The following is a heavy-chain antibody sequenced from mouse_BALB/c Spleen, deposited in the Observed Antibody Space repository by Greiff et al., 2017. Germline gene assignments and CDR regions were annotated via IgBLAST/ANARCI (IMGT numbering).Heavy chain of an antibody. CDR1: GFTFSSYA. CDR2: ISSGGST. J-gene: IGHJ1*01. V-gene: IGHV5-6-5*01. CDR3: ARSYWYFDV. Sequence: DVQLVESGGGLVKPGGSLKLSCAASGFTFSSYAMSWVRQTPEKRLEWVASISSGGSTYYPDSVKGRFTISRDNARNILYLQMSSLRSEDTAMYYCARSYWYFDVWGAGTTVTVSS.